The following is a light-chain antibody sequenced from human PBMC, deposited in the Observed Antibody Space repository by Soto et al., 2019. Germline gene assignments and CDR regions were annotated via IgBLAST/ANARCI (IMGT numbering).Light chain of an antibody. CDR3: QQYYSTPLT. J-gene: IGKJ4*01. Sequence: DIVMTQSPDSLAVSLVERATINCKSSQSVLYSSNNKNYLAWYQQKPGQPPKLLIYWASTRGSGVPDRFSGSGSGTDFTLTISRLQAEDVAVYYCQQYYSTPLTFGGGTKVEIK. CDR2: WAS. CDR1: QSVLYSSNNKNY. V-gene: IGKV4-1*01.